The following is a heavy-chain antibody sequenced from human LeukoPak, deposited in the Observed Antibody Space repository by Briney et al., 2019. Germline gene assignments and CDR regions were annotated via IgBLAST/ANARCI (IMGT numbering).Heavy chain of an antibody. J-gene: IGHJ5*02. Sequence: GGSLRLSCVASGFTFSSNGMHWVRLAPGKGLEWVTFIQYDGSKKYYADSVKGRFTISRDNSKNTLYLQMNSLRAEDTAVYYCARSYYYGSSGPPYNTNWFDPWGQGTLVTVSS. CDR2: IQYDGSKK. D-gene: IGHD3-22*01. CDR3: ARSYYYGSSGPPYNTNWFDP. V-gene: IGHV3-30*02. CDR1: GFTFSSNG.